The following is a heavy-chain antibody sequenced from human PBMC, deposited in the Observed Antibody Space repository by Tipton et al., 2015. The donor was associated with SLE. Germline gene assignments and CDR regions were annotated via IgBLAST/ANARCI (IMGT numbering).Heavy chain of an antibody. J-gene: IGHJ4*02. CDR2: IKSMSDGGTA. V-gene: IGHV3-15*05. CDR1: GFTFRNAW. D-gene: IGHD4-11*01. Sequence: SLRLSCAASGFTFRNAWMSWVRQAPGKGLEWVGRIKSMSDGGTADFAATVKGRIIMSRNDADNTMYLDLHSLTAEDTAVYYCTTDRYSLHGGLDYWGQGTLVTVSS. CDR3: TTDRYSLHGGLDY.